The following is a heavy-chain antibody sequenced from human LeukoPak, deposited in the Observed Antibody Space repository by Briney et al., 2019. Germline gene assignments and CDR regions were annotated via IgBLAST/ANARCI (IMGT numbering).Heavy chain of an antibody. Sequence: SETLSLTCTVSGGSISSGSYYWSWIRQHPGKGLEWIGYIYYSGSTYYNPSLKSRVSISVDTSKNQFSLKLSSVTAADTAVYYCARDYCSGGSCYSYFEYWGQGTLVTVSS. CDR1: GGSISSGSYY. CDR2: IYYSGST. CDR3: ARDYCSGGSCYSYFEY. J-gene: IGHJ4*02. V-gene: IGHV4-31*03. D-gene: IGHD2-15*01.